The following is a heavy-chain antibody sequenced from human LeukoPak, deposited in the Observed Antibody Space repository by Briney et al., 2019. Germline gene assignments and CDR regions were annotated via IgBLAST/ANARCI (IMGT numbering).Heavy chain of an antibody. Sequence: SETLSLTCTVSGGSVSSGSYYWSWIRQPPGKGLEWIGYIYYSGSTYYNPSLKSRVTISVDTSKNQFSLNLSSVTAADTAVYYCARGDGYTEDYWGQGTLVTVSS. V-gene: IGHV4-61*01. J-gene: IGHJ4*02. CDR1: GGSVSSGSYY. D-gene: IGHD5-24*01. CDR2: IYYSGST. CDR3: ARGDGYTEDY.